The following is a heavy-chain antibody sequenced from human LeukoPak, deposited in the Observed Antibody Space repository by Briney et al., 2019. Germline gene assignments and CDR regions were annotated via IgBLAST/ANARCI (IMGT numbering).Heavy chain of an antibody. CDR2: IFPNNGNT. CDR3: ATGLGVLDPEANS. J-gene: IGHJ4*02. V-gene: IGHV1-2*02. D-gene: IGHD3/OR15-3a*01. CDR1: GYTLTFYY. Sequence: ASVKVSCKASGYTLTFYYIHWVRQAPGQGLEWMGWIFPNNGNTKYARKFQGRFTMTRDTSISTAYMELTRLRSDDTAVYYCATGLGVLDPEANSWGQGTLVTVSS.